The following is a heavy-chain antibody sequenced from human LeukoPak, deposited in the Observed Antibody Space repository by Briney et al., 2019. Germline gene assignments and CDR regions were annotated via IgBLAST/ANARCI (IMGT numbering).Heavy chain of an antibody. J-gene: IGHJ3*02. CDR1: GGSISNYY. D-gene: IGHD6-19*01. CDR2: IYYAGST. Sequence: KPSETLSLTCTVSGGSISNYYWSWIRQPPGKGLEWIGYIYYAGSTNYNPSLKSRVTISLDTSKNQFSLKLSSVTAADTAVFYCARPVAGTVDAFDIWGQGTMVTVSS. CDR3: ARPVAGTVDAFDI. V-gene: IGHV4-59*08.